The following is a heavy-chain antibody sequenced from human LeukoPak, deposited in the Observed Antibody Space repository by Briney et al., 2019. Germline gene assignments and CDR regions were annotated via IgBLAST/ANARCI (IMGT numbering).Heavy chain of an antibody. CDR1: GYTFTSYA. J-gene: IGHJ4*02. V-gene: IGHV7-4-1*02. CDR2: INTNTGNP. Sequence: ASVKVSCKASGYTFTSYAMNWVRQAPGQGLEWMGWINTNTGNPTYAQGFTGRFVFSLDTSVSTAYLQISSLEAEDTAVYYCARVTDVVTAIVGNFDYWGQGTLVTVSS. D-gene: IGHD2-21*02. CDR3: ARVTDVVTAIVGNFDY.